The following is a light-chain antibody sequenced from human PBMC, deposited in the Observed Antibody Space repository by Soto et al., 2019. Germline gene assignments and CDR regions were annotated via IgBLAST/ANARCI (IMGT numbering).Light chain of an antibody. CDR1: SSDIGRYNY. Sequence: QSALTQPASVSGSPGQSITISCTGTSSDIGRYNYVSWYQQHPGKAPKLMIYDVSTRPSGVSNRFSGSKSGNTASLTISGLQAEDEADYSCSSYTSSSTLGVFGGGTKVTVL. J-gene: IGLJ3*02. CDR3: SSYTSSSTLGV. V-gene: IGLV2-14*01. CDR2: DVS.